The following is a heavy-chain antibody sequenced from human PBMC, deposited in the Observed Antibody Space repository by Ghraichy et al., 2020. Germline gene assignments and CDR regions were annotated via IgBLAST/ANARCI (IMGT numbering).Heavy chain of an antibody. D-gene: IGHD3-22*01. CDR3: TTDVLSYYDCSGYYRVIDY. J-gene: IGHJ4*02. V-gene: IGHV3-15*01. Sequence: GGSLRLSCAASGFTFSNAWMSWVRKAPGKGLEWVGRIKSKNDGGTTDYAAPVKGRFTISREDAKNTLYLQMNSLKTEDTAVYYCTTDVLSYYDCSGYYRVIDYWGQGTLVTVSS. CDR2: IKSKNDGGTT. CDR1: GFTFSNAW.